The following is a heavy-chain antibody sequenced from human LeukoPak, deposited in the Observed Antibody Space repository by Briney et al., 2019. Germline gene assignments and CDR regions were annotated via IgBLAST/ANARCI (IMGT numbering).Heavy chain of an antibody. CDR3: ATVGIVATILWSRWFDP. J-gene: IGHJ5*02. CDR1: GYTLTELS. V-gene: IGHV1-24*01. D-gene: IGHD5-12*01. CDR2: FDPEDGET. Sequence: ASVRVSCKVSGYTLTELSMHWVRQAPGKGLEWMGGFDPEDGETIYAQKFQGRVTMTEDTATDTAYMELSSLRSEDTAVYYCATVGIVATILWSRWFDPWGQGTLVTVSS.